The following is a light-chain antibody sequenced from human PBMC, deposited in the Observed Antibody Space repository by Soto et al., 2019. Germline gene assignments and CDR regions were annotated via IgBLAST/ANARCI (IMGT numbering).Light chain of an antibody. CDR2: GAS. Sequence: EIVLTQSPGTLSLSPGERATLSCRASQSVSSSYLAWYQQKPVQAPRLLIYGASSRASGISERFSGSGSGTEFTLTIRRLKPEDFAVYYCQLYGTSPLFTFGPGTTVDLK. J-gene: IGKJ3*01. V-gene: IGKV3-20*01. CDR3: QLYGTSPLFT. CDR1: QSVSSSY.